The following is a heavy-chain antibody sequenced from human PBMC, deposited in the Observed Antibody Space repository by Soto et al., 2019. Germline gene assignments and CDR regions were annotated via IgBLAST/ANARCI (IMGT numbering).Heavy chain of an antibody. J-gene: IGHJ4*02. CDR1: GYSFTSYW. CDR3: ARGTDAVITAFDC. V-gene: IGHV5-10-1*04. CDR2: IDPSDSYT. D-gene: IGHD1-7*01. Sequence: KVSCKASGYSFTSYWISWVRQMPEKGLEWMGRIDPSDSYTRYSPSFQGQVTISADKSINTAYLQWSSLKASDTAMYYCARGTDAVITAFDCWGQGTLVTVSS.